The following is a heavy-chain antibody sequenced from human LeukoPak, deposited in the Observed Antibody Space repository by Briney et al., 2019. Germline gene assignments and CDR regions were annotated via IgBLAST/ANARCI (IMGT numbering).Heavy chain of an antibody. J-gene: IGHJ4*01. CDR3: ARQGDSSSSVWYFDY. V-gene: IGHV4-39*01. CDR1: GGSISSGGYY. Sequence: SETLSLTCTVSGGSISSGGYYWGWIRQPPGKGLEWIGTIYYSGSTYYSPSLKSRVTISVDASKNQFSLKLSSVTAADTAVYYCARQGDSSSSVWYFDYWGRGTLVTVSS. D-gene: IGHD3-22*01. CDR2: IYYSGST.